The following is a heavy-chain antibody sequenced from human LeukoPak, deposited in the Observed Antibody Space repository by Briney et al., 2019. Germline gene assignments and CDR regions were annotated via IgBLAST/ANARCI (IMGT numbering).Heavy chain of an antibody. J-gene: IGHJ6*03. V-gene: IGHV3-74*01. Sequence: GGSLRLSCVTSGFSLSSYRFHWVRQPQGPGPVWVSYIDNDGTHTTYADSVRGRFTVSRDNAKNTLYLQMTGLRAEDTAVYYCTRGGFNHNMDVWGKGTTVTVSS. CDR1: GFSLSSYR. CDR3: TRGGFNHNMDV. CDR2: IDNDGTHT.